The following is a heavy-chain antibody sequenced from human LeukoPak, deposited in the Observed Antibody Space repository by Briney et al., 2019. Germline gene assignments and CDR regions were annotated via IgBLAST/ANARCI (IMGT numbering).Heavy chain of an antibody. Sequence: PGGSLRLSCAASGFTFSRYNMHWVRQAPGKGLVWVSRISSDGSSTRYADSVKGRFTISRDNAKNTLYLQVNSLRAEDTAVYYCARGDCSTISCPRDWFDPRGQGTLVTVSS. J-gene: IGHJ5*02. D-gene: IGHD2-2*01. CDR2: ISSDGSST. CDR3: ARGDCSTISCPRDWFDP. CDR1: GFTFSRYN. V-gene: IGHV3-74*01.